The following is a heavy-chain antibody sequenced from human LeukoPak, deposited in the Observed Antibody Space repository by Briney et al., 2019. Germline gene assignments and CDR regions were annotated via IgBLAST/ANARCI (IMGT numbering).Heavy chain of an antibody. CDR3: ASCIYGSGSYCYYMDV. D-gene: IGHD3-10*01. Sequence: ASVKVSCKASGYTFTSYGISWVRQAPGQGLEWMGWISAYNGDTNYAQNLQGRVTMTTDTSTSTAYMELRSLRSDDTAVYYCASCIYGSGSYCYYMDVWGKGTTVTISS. V-gene: IGHV1-18*01. CDR1: GYTFTSYG. CDR2: ISAYNGDT. J-gene: IGHJ6*03.